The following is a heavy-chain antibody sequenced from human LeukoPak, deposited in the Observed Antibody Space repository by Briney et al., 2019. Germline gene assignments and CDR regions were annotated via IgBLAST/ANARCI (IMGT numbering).Heavy chain of an antibody. D-gene: IGHD3-10*01. Sequence: PGGSLRLSCAASGFTFSSYGMHWVRQAPGKGLEWVAVISYDGSNKYYADSVKGRFTISRDNSKNTLYLQMNSLRAEDTAVYYCAREYRGITMVRGVIPHWGQGTLVTVSS. CDR3: AREYRGITMVRGVIPH. J-gene: IGHJ4*02. CDR1: GFTFSSYG. V-gene: IGHV3-30*03. CDR2: ISYDGSNK.